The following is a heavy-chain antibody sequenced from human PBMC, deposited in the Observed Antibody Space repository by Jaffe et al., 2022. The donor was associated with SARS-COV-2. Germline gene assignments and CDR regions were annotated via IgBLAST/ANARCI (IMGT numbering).Heavy chain of an antibody. D-gene: IGHD3-22*01. J-gene: IGHJ5*02. Sequence: QVQLVESGGGVVQPGRSLRLSCAASGFTFSSYGMHWVRQAPGKGLEWVAVIWYDGSNKYYADSVKGRFTISRDNSKNTLYLQMNSLRAEDTAVYYCARNRYYYDSSGYLVSWGQGTLVTVSS. CDR1: GFTFSSYG. CDR2: IWYDGSNK. V-gene: IGHV3-33*01. CDR3: ARNRYYYDSSGYLVS.